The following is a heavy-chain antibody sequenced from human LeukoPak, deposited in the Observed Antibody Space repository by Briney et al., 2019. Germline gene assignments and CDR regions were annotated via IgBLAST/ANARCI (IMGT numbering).Heavy chain of an antibody. CDR1: GFTFSSYA. CDR3: AKDPGTTNYYDSSGTFDY. Sequence: GGSLRLSCAASGFTFSSYAMSWVRQAPGKGLEWVSAISGSGGSTYYADSVKGRFTISRDNSKNTLYLQMNSLRAEDTAVYYCAKDPGTTNYYDSSGTFDYWGQGTLVTVSS. CDR2: ISGSGGST. D-gene: IGHD3-22*01. J-gene: IGHJ4*02. V-gene: IGHV3-23*01.